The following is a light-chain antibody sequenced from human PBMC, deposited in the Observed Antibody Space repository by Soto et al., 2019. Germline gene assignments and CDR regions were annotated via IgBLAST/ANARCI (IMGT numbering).Light chain of an antibody. V-gene: IGKV1-33*01. Sequence: DIQMTQSPASLSASVGDRVTITCQASQDVRDYLNWFQQKPGKAPKLLIYGASSLEKGVPSRFNGSGSAAHFTFTSASLQPEDIATYYYQQYGNFPYTFGQGTELEIK. CDR2: GAS. CDR3: QQYGNFPYT. J-gene: IGKJ2*01. CDR1: QDVRDY.